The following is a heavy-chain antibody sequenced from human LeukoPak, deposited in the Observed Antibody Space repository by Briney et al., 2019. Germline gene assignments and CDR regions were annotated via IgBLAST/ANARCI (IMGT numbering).Heavy chain of an antibody. CDR2: MNPNSGNT. Sequence: WASVTVSCKASGGTFSSYAISWVRQAPGQGLEWMGWMNPNSGNTGYAQKFQGRVTITRNTSISTAYVELSSLRSEDTAVYYCARVQASHIAAAGTNFDYWGQGTLVTVSS. J-gene: IGHJ4*02. CDR3: ARVQASHIAAAGTNFDY. D-gene: IGHD6-13*01. CDR1: GGTFSSYA. V-gene: IGHV1-8*03.